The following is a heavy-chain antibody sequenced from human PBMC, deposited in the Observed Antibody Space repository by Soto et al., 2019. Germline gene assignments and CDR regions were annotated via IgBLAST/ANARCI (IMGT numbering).Heavy chain of an antibody. CDR2: IIPICGTA. CDR1: GGTFSSYA. D-gene: IGHD3-22*01. Sequence: QVQLVQSGAEVKKPGSSVKVSCKASGGTFSSYAISWVRQAPGQGLEWMGGIIPICGTANYAQTFQGRVTITEDKSTSTAYMELSSRRSEDAAVYYCARSWPGDDSRPFGYWGQGTLVTVSS. J-gene: IGHJ4*02. V-gene: IGHV1-69*06. CDR3: ARSWPGDDSRPFGY.